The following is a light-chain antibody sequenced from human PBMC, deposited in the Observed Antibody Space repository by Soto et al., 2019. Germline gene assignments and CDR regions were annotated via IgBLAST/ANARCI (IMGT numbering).Light chain of an antibody. CDR1: QSVSTY. CDR3: RQRSNWPFT. Sequence: EIVLTQSPAILSLSPGERATLSCRASQSVSTYLAWYQQKPGQAPRLLIYDTSNRASGVPARFSGSGSGTDFTLTISSLEPEDFAVYYCRQRSNWPFTLGPGAKVDI. J-gene: IGKJ3*01. V-gene: IGKV3-11*01. CDR2: DTS.